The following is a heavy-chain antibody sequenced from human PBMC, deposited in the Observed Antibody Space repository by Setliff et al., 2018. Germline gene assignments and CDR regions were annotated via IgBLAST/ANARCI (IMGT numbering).Heavy chain of an antibody. CDR3: ARAVDSSGYFPYWYFDL. J-gene: IGHJ2*01. V-gene: IGHV4-34*01. CDR1: GGSFSNYY. CDR2: INHSGST. Sequence: PSETLSLTCTVYGGSFSNYYWSWIRQPPGKGLEWIGEINHSGSTNYNPSLTSRVTISVDTSKNQFSLNLTSATAADTAVYFCARAVDSSGYFPYWYFDLWGRGALVTVSS. D-gene: IGHD3-22*01.